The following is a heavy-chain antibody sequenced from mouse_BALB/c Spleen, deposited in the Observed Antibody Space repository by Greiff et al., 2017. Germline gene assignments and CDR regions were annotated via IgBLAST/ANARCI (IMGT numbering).Heavy chain of an antibody. Sequence: EVKLMESGGGLVKPGGSLKLSCAASGFTFSDYYMYWVRQTPEKRLEWVATISDGGSYTYYPDSVKGRFTISRDNAKNNLYLQMSSLKSEDTAMYYCARGVGLRAWFAYWGQGTLVTVSA. D-gene: IGHD2-4*01. CDR1: GFTFSDYY. J-gene: IGHJ3*01. CDR3: ARGVGLRAWFAY. V-gene: IGHV5-4*02. CDR2: ISDGGSYT.